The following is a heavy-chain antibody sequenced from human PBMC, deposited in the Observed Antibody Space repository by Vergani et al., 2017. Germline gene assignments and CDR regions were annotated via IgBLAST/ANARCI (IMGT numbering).Heavy chain of an antibody. CDR2: ISPGASTV. Sequence: LEESGGGSVKPGGSLRLSCAASGFKFSDHYISWIRQAPGKGLEWVSHISPGASTVSYTDYVTGRLTVSRDNDNNSLTLDMTTLRVEDTAVYYCAKNPGIATTRHYYAMDVWGQGTTVTVSS. CDR1: GFKFSDHY. J-gene: IGHJ6*02. V-gene: IGHV3-11*04. CDR3: AKNPGIATTRHYYAMDV. D-gene: IGHD6-13*01.